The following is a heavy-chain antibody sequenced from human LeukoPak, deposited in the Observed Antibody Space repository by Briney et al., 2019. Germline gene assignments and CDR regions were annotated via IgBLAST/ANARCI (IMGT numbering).Heavy chain of an antibody. D-gene: IGHD3-22*01. Sequence: SETLSLTCTVSGSSISSYYWSWIRQPPGKALEWIGIIYYSGTTYYNPSLKSRVTISVDTSKNQFSLKLSSVTAADTAVYYCARAYYDSSGYYYFPFDYWGQGTPVTVSS. CDR1: GSSISSYY. J-gene: IGHJ4*02. CDR3: ARAYYDSSGYYYFPFDY. CDR2: IYYSGTT. V-gene: IGHV4-59*01.